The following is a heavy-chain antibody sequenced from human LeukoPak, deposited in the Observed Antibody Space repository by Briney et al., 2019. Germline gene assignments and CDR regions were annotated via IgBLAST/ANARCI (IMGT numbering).Heavy chain of an antibody. Sequence: GGSLRLSCAASGFTFSSYGMHWVRQAPGKGLEWVANIKQDGSEKYYVDSVKGRFTISRDNAKNSLYLQMNSLRAEDTAVYYCARDKYADDAFDIWGQGTMVTVSS. CDR2: IKQDGSEK. CDR3: ARDKYADDAFDI. D-gene: IGHD2-8*01. J-gene: IGHJ3*02. V-gene: IGHV3-7*01. CDR1: GFTFSSYG.